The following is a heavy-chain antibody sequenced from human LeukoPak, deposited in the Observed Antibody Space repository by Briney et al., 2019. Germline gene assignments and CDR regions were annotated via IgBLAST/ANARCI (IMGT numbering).Heavy chain of an antibody. Sequence: GGSLRLSCSASGFTFSTYTTNWVRQAPRQAPGKGLEYVSGISSNGGSAYYGNSVKGRFTISRDNSKNTLYPQMSSLGAEDTAVYYCVPSPGSGSYRGRGYWGQGTLVTVTS. CDR1: GFTFSTYT. CDR2: ISSNGGSA. J-gene: IGHJ4*02. CDR3: VPSPGSGSYRGRGY. D-gene: IGHD3-10*01. V-gene: IGHV3-64D*06.